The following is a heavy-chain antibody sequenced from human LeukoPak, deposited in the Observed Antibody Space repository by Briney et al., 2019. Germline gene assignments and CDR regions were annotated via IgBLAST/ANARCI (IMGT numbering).Heavy chain of an antibody. CDR3: ARGYGSGSFFDY. CDR2: IYHSGST. V-gene: IGHV4-30-2*01. Sequence: PSQTLSLTCAVSGGSISSGGYSWSWIRQPPGQGLEWIGYIYHSGSTYYNPSLKSRVTISVDRSKNQFSLKLSSVTAADTAVYYCARGYGSGSFFDYWGQGTLVTVSS. CDR1: GGSISSGGYS. J-gene: IGHJ4*02. D-gene: IGHD3-10*01.